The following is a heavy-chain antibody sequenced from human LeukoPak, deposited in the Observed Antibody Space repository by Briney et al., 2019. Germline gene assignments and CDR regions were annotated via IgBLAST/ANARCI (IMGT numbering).Heavy chain of an antibody. V-gene: IGHV3-30*02. CDR3: AKIPLYYYDSSLSGGY. Sequence: GGSLRLSCAASGFTFSSYGMHWVRQAPGKGLEWAAFIRYDGSNKYYADSVKGRFTISRDNSKNTLYLQMNSLRAEDTAVYYCAKIPLYYYDSSLSGGYWGQGTLVTVSS. D-gene: IGHD3-22*01. J-gene: IGHJ4*02. CDR1: GFTFSSYG. CDR2: IRYDGSNK.